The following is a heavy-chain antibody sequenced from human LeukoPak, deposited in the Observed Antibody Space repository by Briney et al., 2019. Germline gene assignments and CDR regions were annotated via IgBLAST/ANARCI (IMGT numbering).Heavy chain of an antibody. CDR2: ISSDGSNT. CDR3: AKAAYDFWSGYYSDY. Sequence: GGSLRLSCAASGFTFRTYGMHWVRQAPGKGLEWVGVISSDGSNTYYADPVKGRFTISRDNSKDTLYLQMNSLGAEDTAVYYCAKAAYDFWSGYYSDYWGQGILVTVSS. J-gene: IGHJ4*02. D-gene: IGHD3-3*01. CDR1: GFTFRTYG. V-gene: IGHV3-30*18.